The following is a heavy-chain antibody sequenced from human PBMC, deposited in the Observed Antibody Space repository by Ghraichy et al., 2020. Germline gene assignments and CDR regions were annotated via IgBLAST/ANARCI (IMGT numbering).Heavy chain of an antibody. CDR3: ARHDYGYSSGWYVGYHFDY. D-gene: IGHD6-13*01. Sequence: SETLSLTCTVSGGSVSSTTYYWGWIRQPPGKGLEWIGSIYYSGSTYYSPSLKSRVTISVDTSKNQFSLKLNSVTAADTAVYYCARHDYGYSSGWYVGYHFDYWGQGTLVTVSS. CDR2: IYYSGST. CDR1: GGSVSSTTYY. J-gene: IGHJ4*02. V-gene: IGHV4-39*01.